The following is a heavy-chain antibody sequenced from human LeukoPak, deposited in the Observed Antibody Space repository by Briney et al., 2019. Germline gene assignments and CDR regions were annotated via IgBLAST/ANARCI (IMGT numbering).Heavy chain of an antibody. CDR1: GGSITTSSSH. CDR3: ARQRSYDFWSGSDFDY. J-gene: IGHJ4*02. V-gene: IGHV4-39*07. CDR2: LYYSGSP. D-gene: IGHD3-3*01. Sequence: SETLSLTCSVSGGSITTSSSHWAWIRRPPGKGLEWIGSLYYSGSPYYSPSLKSRVTILLDTANNQFSLSLTSVTAADTAVYYCARQRSYDFWSGSDFDYWGQGTLVTVSS.